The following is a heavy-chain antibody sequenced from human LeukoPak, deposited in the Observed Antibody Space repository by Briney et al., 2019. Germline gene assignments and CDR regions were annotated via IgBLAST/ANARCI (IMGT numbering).Heavy chain of an antibody. V-gene: IGHV3-21*01. D-gene: IGHD4-17*01. CDR2: ISSSSSYI. CDR3: ARDRADYGDIDY. J-gene: IGHJ4*02. CDR1: GFTFSSYG. Sequence: GGSLRLSCAASGFTFSSYGMNWVRQAPGKGLEWVSSISSSSSYIYYADSVKGRFTISRDNAKNSLYLQMNSLRAEDTAVYYCARDRADYGDIDYWGQGTLVTVSS.